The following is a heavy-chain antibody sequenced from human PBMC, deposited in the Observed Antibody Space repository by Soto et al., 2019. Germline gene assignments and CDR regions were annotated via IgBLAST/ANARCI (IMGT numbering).Heavy chain of an antibody. V-gene: IGHV1-69*12. J-gene: IGHJ4*02. CDR2: ISPGIDIR. CDR3: AGGMCFGGSCYLDV. D-gene: IGHD2-15*01. Sequence: QVQLVQSGAEVKKPGSSVKFTCKASGGTFSTSTLYWVRQAPGQGLEWMGGISPGIDIRDYAQKFQGRVTITADESTSTVYMQLSTLISEDTSLYYCAGGMCFGGSCYLDVWGQGTLVTVSS. CDR1: GGTFSTST.